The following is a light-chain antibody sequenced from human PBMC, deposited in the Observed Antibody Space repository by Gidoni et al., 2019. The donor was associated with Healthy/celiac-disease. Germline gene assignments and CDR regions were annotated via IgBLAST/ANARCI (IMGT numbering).Light chain of an antibody. CDR3: QQSYSTLTWT. Sequence: GDRVTITCRARQSISSYLNWYQQKPGKAPKLLIYAASSLQSGVPSRFSGSGSGTDFTLTISSLQPEDFATYYCQQSYSTLTWTFGQGTKVEIK. V-gene: IGKV1-39*01. CDR1: QSISSY. J-gene: IGKJ1*01. CDR2: AAS.